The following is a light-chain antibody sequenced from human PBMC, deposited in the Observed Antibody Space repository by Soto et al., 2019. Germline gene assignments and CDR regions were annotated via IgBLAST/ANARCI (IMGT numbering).Light chain of an antibody. V-gene: IGKV1-5*03. CDR1: QGINKS. CDR2: RAF. J-gene: IGKJ1*01. CDR3: QQYNSTPWA. Sequence: DIQMTQFPATLSASLGDKVTLTCGASQGINKSLEWHQQKPGKAPKVLIYRAFSLKNGVPSRFRGTGSGTEFTLTISSLQPDDFETYYCQQYNSTPWAFGQGTKVDIK.